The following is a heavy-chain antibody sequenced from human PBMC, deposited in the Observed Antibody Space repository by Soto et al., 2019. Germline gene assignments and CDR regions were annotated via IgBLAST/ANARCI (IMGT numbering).Heavy chain of an antibody. CDR1: GYTFTSYD. CDR3: ARNIVVVMTGYYYGMDV. D-gene: IGHD3-22*01. V-gene: IGHV1-8*01. CDR2: MNPNSGNT. J-gene: IGHJ6*02. Sequence: ASVKVSCKASGYTFTSYDINWVRQATGQGLEWMGWMNPNSGNTGYAQKFQGRVTMTRNTSISTAYMELSSLRSEDTAVYYCARNIVVVMTGYYYGMDVWGQGTTVTVSS.